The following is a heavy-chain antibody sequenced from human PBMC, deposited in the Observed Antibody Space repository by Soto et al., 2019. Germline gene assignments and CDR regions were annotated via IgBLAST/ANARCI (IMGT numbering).Heavy chain of an antibody. V-gene: IGHV3-33*03. Sequence: SIGLCCAASGFIFSSYGMHWVFQDTGKGLDWVAVIWYDGNGNYIHYADSVKGRFTISRDNPESSLYLQMNSLTVEDTAIYYCAKDDVQGSSWFRFLDSWGPGTLVTVSS. J-gene: IGHJ5*01. D-gene: IGHD6-13*01. CDR3: AKDDVQGSSWFRFLDS. CDR2: IWYDGNGN. CDR1: GFIFSSYG.